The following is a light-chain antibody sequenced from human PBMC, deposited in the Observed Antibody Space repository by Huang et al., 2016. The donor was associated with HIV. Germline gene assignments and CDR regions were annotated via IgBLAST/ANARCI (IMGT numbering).Light chain of an antibody. V-gene: IGKV3D-15*01. CDR3: QHYNNWPPWT. CDR1: QGVSNN. J-gene: IGKJ1*01. Sequence: EIVMTQSPATLSVSPGERATLSCRASQGVSNNIAWYQQKPGQTPRLLIHGASTRAAGVAAEFSSGRAGTEFTLTITSLQPEDSAVYYCQHYNNWPPWTFGPGTQVEI. CDR2: GAS.